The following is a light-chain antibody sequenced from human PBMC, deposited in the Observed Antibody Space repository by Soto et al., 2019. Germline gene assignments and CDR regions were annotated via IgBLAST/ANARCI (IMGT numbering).Light chain of an antibody. CDR3: CAYGGTSTFVL. CDR2: EVS. Sequence: QSVLTQPASVSGSPGQSITISCTGTSSDIGSYNLVSWYQQHPGKAPILIIYEVSNPPSGVSNRFFGSKSGNAASLTISGLQAEDEADYYCCAYGGTSTFVLFGGGTKLTVL. CDR1: SSDIGSYNL. J-gene: IGLJ2*01. V-gene: IGLV2-23*02.